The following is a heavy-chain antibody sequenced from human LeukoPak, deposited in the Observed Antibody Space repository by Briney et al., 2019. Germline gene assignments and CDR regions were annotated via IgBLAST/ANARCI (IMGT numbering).Heavy chain of an antibody. V-gene: IGHV4-34*01. D-gene: IGHD6-6*01. Sequence: PSETLSLTCAVYGGSCSGYYWSWIRQPPGKGLEWIGEINHSGSTNYNPSLKSRVTISVDTSKNQFSLKLSSVTAADTAVYYCAARPSYYYGMDVWGQGTTVTVSS. CDR2: INHSGST. CDR3: AARPSYYYGMDV. J-gene: IGHJ6*02. CDR1: GGSCSGYY.